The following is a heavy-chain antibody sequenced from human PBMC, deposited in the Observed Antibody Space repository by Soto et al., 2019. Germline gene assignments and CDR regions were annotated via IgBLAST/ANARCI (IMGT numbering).Heavy chain of an antibody. J-gene: IGHJ6*02. Sequence: SVKVSCKASGYTFTSYAIHWVRQAPGQGLEWMGRIIPILGIANYAQKFQGRVTITADKSTSTAYMELSSLRSEDTAVYYCASGGCGGDCYSHYYYGMDVWGQGTTVTVSS. CDR3: ASGGCGGDCYSHYYYGMDV. CDR2: IIPILGIA. V-gene: IGHV1-69*04. CDR1: GYTFTSYA. D-gene: IGHD2-21*02.